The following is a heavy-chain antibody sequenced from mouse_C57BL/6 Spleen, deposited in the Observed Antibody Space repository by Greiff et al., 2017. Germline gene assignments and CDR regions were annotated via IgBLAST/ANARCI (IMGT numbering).Heavy chain of an antibody. Sequence: VQLQQSGAELVMPGASVKLSCKASGYTFTSYWMHWVKQRPGQGLEWIGEIDPSDSYTNYNQKFKGKSTLTVDKSSSTAYMQLSSLTSEDSAVYYCARSEIPGYFDVWGTGTTVTVSS. CDR1: GYTFTSYW. CDR2: IDPSDSYT. J-gene: IGHJ1*03. V-gene: IGHV1-69*01. CDR3: ARSEIPGYFDV.